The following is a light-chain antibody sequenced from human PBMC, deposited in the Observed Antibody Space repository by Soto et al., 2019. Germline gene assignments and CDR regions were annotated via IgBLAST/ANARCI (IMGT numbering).Light chain of an antibody. CDR2: DAS. CDR3: QQYNTYSLWS. V-gene: IGKV1-5*01. Sequence: DIQMTQSPSTLSASIGDRVTITCRASQSISSWLAWYQQKPGKAPKLLIYDASSLESGVPSRFSGVGSGTEFTLTVSSRQSDDFATDDCQQYNTYSLWSFGQGTKVEIK. J-gene: IGKJ1*01. CDR1: QSISSW.